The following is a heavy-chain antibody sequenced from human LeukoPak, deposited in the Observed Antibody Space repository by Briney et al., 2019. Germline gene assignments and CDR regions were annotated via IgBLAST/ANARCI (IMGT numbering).Heavy chain of an antibody. J-gene: IGHJ4*02. D-gene: IGHD1-1*01. V-gene: IGHV3-48*01. Sequence: GGSLRLSCTASGLPFIEYSMNWVRQAPGKGLEWISYIGIDSGNTKYADSVRGRFTISADKAKNSLYLQMNSLRVEDTAVYYCARDHNYAFDNWGQGTLVSVAS. CDR2: IGIDSGNT. CDR3: ARDHNYAFDN. CDR1: GLPFIEYS.